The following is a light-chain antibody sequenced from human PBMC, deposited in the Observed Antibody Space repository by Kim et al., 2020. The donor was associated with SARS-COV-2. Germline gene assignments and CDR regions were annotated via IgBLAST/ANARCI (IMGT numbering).Light chain of an antibody. CDR3: QQRSNWPRYT. Sequence: LSPGEGATLSCRASQSVSSYLAWYQQKPGQAPRLLIYDASNRATGIPTRFSGSGSGTDFTLTISSLEPEDFAVYYCQQRSNWPRYTFGQGTKLEIK. V-gene: IGKV3-11*01. CDR1: QSVSSY. CDR2: DAS. J-gene: IGKJ2*01.